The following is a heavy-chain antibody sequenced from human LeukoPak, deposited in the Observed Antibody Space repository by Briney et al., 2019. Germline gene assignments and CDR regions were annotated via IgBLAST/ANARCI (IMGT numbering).Heavy chain of an antibody. J-gene: IGHJ3*02. V-gene: IGHV4-39*01. CDR2: IHYDGAT. CDR3: ARGKSITIFGVAARRGHAFDI. CDR1: GGSISGRRYS. Sequence: SSETLSLTCSVSGGSISGRRYSWGWIRQPPGRGLEWIGSIHYDGATYYNPSLKSRVTMSVDTSKNQVSLKLRSGTAADTAVYYCARGKSITIFGVAARRGHAFDIWGQGTMVTVSS. D-gene: IGHD3-3*01.